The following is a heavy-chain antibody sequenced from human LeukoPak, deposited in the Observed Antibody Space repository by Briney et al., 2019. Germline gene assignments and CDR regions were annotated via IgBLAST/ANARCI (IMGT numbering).Heavy chain of an antibody. Sequence: ASVTVSCKASGYTFTSYGISWVRQAPGQGLEWMGWISAYNGNTNYAQKLQGRVTMTTDTSTSTAYMELRSLRSDDTAVYYCARGGRWLQLRLPFDYWGQGTLVTVSS. CDR3: ARGGRWLQLRLPFDY. D-gene: IGHD5-24*01. CDR1: GYTFTSYG. CDR2: ISAYNGNT. J-gene: IGHJ4*02. V-gene: IGHV1-18*01.